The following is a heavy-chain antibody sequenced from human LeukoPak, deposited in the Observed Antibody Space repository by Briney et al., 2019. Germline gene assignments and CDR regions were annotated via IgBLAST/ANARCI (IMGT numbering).Heavy chain of an antibody. CDR1: GFTFTGYA. D-gene: IGHD1-26*01. Sequence: PGGTLTLSCVASGFTFTGYAFSWIRQTPGKGLEWVSTVTSVGPISYADSVKGRFTISRDTSNNTVSLQMNSLTVDDTALYFCARQFLVGGSLSPFDHWGQGSLVAVST. CDR2: VTSVGPI. J-gene: IGHJ4*02. V-gene: IGHV3-23*01. CDR3: ARQFLVGGSLSPFDH.